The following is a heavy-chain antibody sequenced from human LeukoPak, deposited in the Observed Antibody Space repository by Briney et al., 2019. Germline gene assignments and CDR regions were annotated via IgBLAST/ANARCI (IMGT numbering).Heavy chain of an antibody. J-gene: IGHJ5*02. D-gene: IGHD3-3*01. V-gene: IGHV4-34*12. CDR3: ARAGYYDFWSGYDANWFDP. CDR2: IIHSGST. Sequence: SDTLPLTCAVYGGSFSGYYWSWLRQPPGKGLEWLGEIIHSGSTHYNPSLKSRVTISVDTSRPQFSLNLSSVTAADTAVYYCARAGYYDFWSGYDANWFDPWGQGTLVTVSS. CDR1: GGSFSGYY.